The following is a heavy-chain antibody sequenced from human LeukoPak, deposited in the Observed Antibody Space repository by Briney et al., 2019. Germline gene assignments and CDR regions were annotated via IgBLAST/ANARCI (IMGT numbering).Heavy chain of an antibody. J-gene: IGHJ4*02. CDR1: GFTFTSYW. D-gene: IGHD6-13*01. CDR3: ARGGYSRDY. V-gene: IGHV3-7*03. Sequence: GGSLRLSCAASGFTFTSYWMSWVRQAPGKGLEWVANIKQDGSEKYYVDSVKGRYTISRDNAKNSLYLQMNSLRAEDTAIYYCARGGYSRDYWGQGTLVTVSS. CDR2: IKQDGSEK.